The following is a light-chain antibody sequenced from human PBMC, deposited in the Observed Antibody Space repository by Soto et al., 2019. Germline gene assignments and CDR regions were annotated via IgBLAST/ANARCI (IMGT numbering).Light chain of an antibody. CDR2: KAS. V-gene: IGKV1-5*03. J-gene: IGKJ4*01. CDR1: QTISSW. CDR3: QQVSGYPLS. Sequence: DVQMTQSPSTLSGTVEDRVTVSCRASQTISSWLACYQQKPGKAPKLLIYKASTLKSGVPSRFSGSASGTEFTLTISSLQPEDFATYYCQQVSGYPLSFGGGTKVDIK.